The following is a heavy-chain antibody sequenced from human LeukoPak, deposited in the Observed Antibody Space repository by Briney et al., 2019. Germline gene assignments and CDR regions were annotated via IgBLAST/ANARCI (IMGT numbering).Heavy chain of an antibody. CDR2: ISSSGSTI. CDR1: GFTFSSYE. Sequence: GGSLRLSCAASGFTFSSYEMNWVRQAPGKGLEWVSYISSSGSTIYYADSVKGRFTISRDNAKNSLYLQMNSLRAEDTAVYCCARAHYYDSSGYPYYFDYWGQGTLVTVSS. D-gene: IGHD3-22*01. J-gene: IGHJ4*02. CDR3: ARAHYYDSSGYPYYFDY. V-gene: IGHV3-48*03.